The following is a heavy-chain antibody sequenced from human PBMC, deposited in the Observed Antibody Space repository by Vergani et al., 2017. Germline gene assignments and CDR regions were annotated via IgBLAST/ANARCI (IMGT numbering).Heavy chain of an antibody. CDR3: YTDYHDY. V-gene: IGHV3-15*01. J-gene: IGHJ4*02. CDR1: GITFKNAW. CDR2: IRSKNDGGTA. Sequence: EVQLLESGGGLIKPGGSLRLSCVVSGITFKNAWINWARQAPGKGLEWIGRIRSKNDGGTADYAAPLKGRFTISRDDSKDSAFLLVNNLKTEDTAVYFCYTDYHDYWGQGTLVTVSS. D-gene: IGHD2-2*02.